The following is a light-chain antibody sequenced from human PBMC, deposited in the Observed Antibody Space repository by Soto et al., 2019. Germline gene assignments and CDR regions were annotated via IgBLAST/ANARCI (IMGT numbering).Light chain of an antibody. CDR3: QQYNNWPPIT. Sequence: TQNPRTLALSPGERATLSWRALQNVDTKYLAWYQFKPGQAPRIIIFGASGRATGIPDRFSGSGSGTDFTLTISRLEPEDFAVHYCQQYNNWPPITFGQRTRLEIK. J-gene: IGKJ5*01. V-gene: IGKV3-20*01. CDR1: QNVDTKY. CDR2: GAS.